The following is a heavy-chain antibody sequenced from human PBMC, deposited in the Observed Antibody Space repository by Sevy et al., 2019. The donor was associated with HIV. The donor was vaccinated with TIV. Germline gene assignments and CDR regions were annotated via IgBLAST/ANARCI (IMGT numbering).Heavy chain of an antibody. CDR3: AAETGTTFDYYYGMAV. CDR1: GFTFTSSA. D-gene: IGHD1-7*01. CDR2: IVVGSGNT. Sequence: ASVKVSCKASGFTFTSSAVQWVRQARGQRLEWIGWIVVGSGNTNYAQKFQERVTITRDMSTSTAYMELSSLRSEDTAVYYCAAETGTTFDYYYGMAVWGQGTTVTVSS. V-gene: IGHV1-58*01. J-gene: IGHJ6*02.